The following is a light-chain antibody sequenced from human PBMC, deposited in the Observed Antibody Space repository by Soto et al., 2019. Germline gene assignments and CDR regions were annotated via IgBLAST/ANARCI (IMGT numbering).Light chain of an antibody. CDR1: SSDVGGYKY. CDR2: DVS. V-gene: IGLV2-14*01. J-gene: IGLJ1*01. Sequence: QSVLTQPASVSGSPGQSITISCTGTSSDVGGYKYVSWYQQHPGKAPKLMIYDVSNRPSGVSNRFSGSKSGNTASLTIFGLQAEDEADYYCSSYAGSSTLYVFGAGTKVTV. CDR3: SSYAGSSTLYV.